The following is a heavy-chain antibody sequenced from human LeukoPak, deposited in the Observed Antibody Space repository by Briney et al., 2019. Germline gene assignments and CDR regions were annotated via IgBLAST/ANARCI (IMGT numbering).Heavy chain of an antibody. J-gene: IGHJ4*02. CDR3: AKSGGYSYGYDFDY. CDR2: ISGNGGST. CDR1: GFTFDDYA. Sequence: GGSLRLSCAASGFTFDDYAVHWVRQAPGKGLEWVSLISGNGGSTYYADSVKGRFTISRDNSKNSLYLQMNSLRTEDTALYYCAKSGGYSYGYDFDYWGQGTLVTVSS. V-gene: IGHV3-43*02. D-gene: IGHD5-18*01.